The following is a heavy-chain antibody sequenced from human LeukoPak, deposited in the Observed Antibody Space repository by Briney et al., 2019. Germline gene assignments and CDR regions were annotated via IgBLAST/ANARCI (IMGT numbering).Heavy chain of an antibody. CDR3: AINSAGGTGYFDY. D-gene: IGHD4-23*01. Sequence: ASVKVSCKASGYTFTGYYMHWVRQAPGQGLEWMGWINPNSGGTNYAQNFQGWVTMTRDTSISTAYMELSRLRSDDTAVYYCAINSAGGTGYFDYWGQGTLVTVSS. V-gene: IGHV1-2*04. CDR1: GYTFTGYY. CDR2: INPNSGGT. J-gene: IGHJ4*02.